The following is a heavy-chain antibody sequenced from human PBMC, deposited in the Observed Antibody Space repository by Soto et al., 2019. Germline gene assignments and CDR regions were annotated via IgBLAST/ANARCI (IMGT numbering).Heavy chain of an antibody. D-gene: IGHD1-1*01. V-gene: IGHV4-59*01. J-gene: IGHJ3*02. Sequence: SETLSLTCTVSGGSISSYYWSWIRQPPGKGLEWIGYIYYSGSTNYNPSLKSRVTISVGTSKNQFSLKLSSVTASDTAVYYCARDQRNDPGAFDIWGQGTMVTVSS. CDR2: IYYSGST. CDR3: ARDQRNDPGAFDI. CDR1: GGSISSYY.